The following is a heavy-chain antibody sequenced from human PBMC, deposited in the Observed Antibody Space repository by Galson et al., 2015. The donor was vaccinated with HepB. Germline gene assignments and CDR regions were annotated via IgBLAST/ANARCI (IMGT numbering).Heavy chain of an antibody. CDR2: IDPTDSYI. D-gene: IGHD3-22*01. Sequence: QSGAEVKKPGESLRISCKGSGYSFTNYWISWVRQMPGKGLEWMGRIDPTDSYINYSPSFQGHVTFSIDKSINTAYLQWRSLKASDTAVYYCARHNHDSSGSAVNWFDPWGQGTLVTVSS. V-gene: IGHV5-10-1*01. CDR3: ARHNHDSSGSAVNWFDP. J-gene: IGHJ5*02. CDR1: GYSFTNYW.